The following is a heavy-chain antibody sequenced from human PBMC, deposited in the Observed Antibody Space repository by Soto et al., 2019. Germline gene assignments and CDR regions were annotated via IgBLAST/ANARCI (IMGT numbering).Heavy chain of an antibody. Sequence: GGSLRLSCAASGFTLSSYGMHWVRQAPGKGLEWVAVISYDGSNKYYADSGKGRFTISRDNSKNTLYLQMNSVRAEDTSVYYCAKGLGYDSSGYAFDIWGQGTMVTVSS. D-gene: IGHD3-22*01. V-gene: IGHV3-30*18. J-gene: IGHJ3*02. CDR3: AKGLGYDSSGYAFDI. CDR2: ISYDGSNK. CDR1: GFTLSSYG.